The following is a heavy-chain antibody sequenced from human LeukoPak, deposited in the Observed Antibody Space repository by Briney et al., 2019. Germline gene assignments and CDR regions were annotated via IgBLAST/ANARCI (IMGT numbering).Heavy chain of an antibody. CDR3: ATTIIAATMDV. Sequence: PGGSLRLSCAASGFTFSSCWMSWVRQAPGKGLEWVANIKQDGSEKYYVDSVKGRFTISRDNAKNSLYLQMNSLRAEDTAVYYCATTIIAATMDVWGQGTRVTVSS. D-gene: IGHD6-13*01. CDR1: GFTFSSCW. CDR2: IKQDGSEK. V-gene: IGHV3-7*01. J-gene: IGHJ6*02.